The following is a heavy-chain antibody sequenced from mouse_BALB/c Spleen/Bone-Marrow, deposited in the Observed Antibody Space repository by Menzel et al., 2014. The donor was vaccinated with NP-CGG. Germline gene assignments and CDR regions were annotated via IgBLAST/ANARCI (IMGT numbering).Heavy chain of an antibody. J-gene: IGHJ3*01. CDR2: INPYNGDT. D-gene: IGHD2-4*01. CDR1: GYSFTGYF. V-gene: IGHV1-20*02. Sequence: VHVKQSGPELVKPGASVKISCKASGYSFTGYFMNWVMQSHGKSLEWIGRINPYNGDTFYNQKFKGKATLTVDKSSNTAHKELRSLASEDSAVYYCARIYDYDRGAWFAYWGQGTLVTVSA. CDR3: ARIYDYDRGAWFAY.